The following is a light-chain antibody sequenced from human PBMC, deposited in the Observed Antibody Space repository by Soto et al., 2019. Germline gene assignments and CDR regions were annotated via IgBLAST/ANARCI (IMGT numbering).Light chain of an antibody. CDR1: SSNIGAGYD. CDR3: QSYDSSLSGWV. V-gene: IGLV1-40*01. Sequence: QSVLTQPPSVSGATGQRVTISCTGSSSNIGAGYDVHWYQQLPGTAPKLLIYGNSNRPSGVPDRFSGSKSGTSASLAITGLQAENEADYYCQSYDSSLSGWVFDGGTKLTVL. J-gene: IGLJ3*02. CDR2: GNS.